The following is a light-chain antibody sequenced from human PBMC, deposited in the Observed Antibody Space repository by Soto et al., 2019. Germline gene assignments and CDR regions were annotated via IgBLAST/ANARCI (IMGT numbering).Light chain of an antibody. Sequence: IQLTQSPSSLSASVGDRVTITCRASQGISSYFAWYKQKKGKDPKLMIYAAYNLESGVKSRLSGSGSGTDFTLTISSLEPEEFEVYYCQQRSHWSLSFGPGT. CDR3: QQRSHWSLS. CDR2: AAY. V-gene: IGKV1-9*01. J-gene: IGKJ3*01. CDR1: QGISSY.